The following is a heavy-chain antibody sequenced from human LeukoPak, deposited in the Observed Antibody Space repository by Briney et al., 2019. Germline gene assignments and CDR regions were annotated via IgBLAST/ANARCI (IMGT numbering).Heavy chain of an antibody. Sequence: PSETLSLTCAVYGGSFSGYYWSWVRQAPGKGLEWVSSISAHSRYIYYADSVKGRFTISRDNAQTSLYLEMNSLRGEDSAVYYCARQYYDFWSGFYTADYYFDYWGRGTLVTVSS. V-gene: IGHV3-21*01. D-gene: IGHD3-3*01. CDR2: ISAHSRYI. CDR1: GGSFSGYY. CDR3: ARQYYDFWSGFYTADYYFDY. J-gene: IGHJ4*02.